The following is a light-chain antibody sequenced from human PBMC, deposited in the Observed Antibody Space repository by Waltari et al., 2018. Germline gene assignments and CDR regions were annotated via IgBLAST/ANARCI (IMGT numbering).Light chain of an antibody. V-gene: IGKV1-33*01. CDR3: QQYDNLPPS. J-gene: IGKJ3*01. CDR1: QTIANY. Sequence: DIQMTQSPYSLSASVGGRISITCRASQTIANYLNRYQQKPGKAPKLIIHDTSNLDTGVPSRVSGSGSDTDFTFTIRRLQPEDISTCYCQQYDNLPPSFGRGTTVDIK. CDR2: DTS.